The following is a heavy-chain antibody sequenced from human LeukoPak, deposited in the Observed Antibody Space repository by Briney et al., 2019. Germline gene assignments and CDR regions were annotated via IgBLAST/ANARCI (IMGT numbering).Heavy chain of an antibody. CDR1: GYSFSSFW. V-gene: IGHV3-74*01. J-gene: IGHJ4*02. D-gene: IGHD3-16*01. CDR2: LNEDGGIT. CDR3: TRDIGGRSDY. Sequence: GGSLRLSCEGSGYSFSSFWMHWVRQAPGEGLVWVSRLNEDGGITNYADSAKGRFTIYRDNARNTLYLQMSSLSAEDMAIYYCTRDIGGRSDYWGQGTQVTVSS.